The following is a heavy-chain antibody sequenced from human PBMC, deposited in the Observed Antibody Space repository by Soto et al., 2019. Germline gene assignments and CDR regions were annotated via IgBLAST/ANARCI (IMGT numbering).Heavy chain of an antibody. Sequence: GGSLRLSCAASGFTFSSYAMHWVRQAPGKGLEWVAVISYDGSNKYYADSVKGRFTISRDNSKNTLYLQMNSLRAEDTAVYYCARDTHAVQGDYWGQGTLVTVSS. CDR1: GFTFSSYA. V-gene: IGHV3-30-3*01. CDR2: ISYDGSNK. CDR3: ARDTHAVQGDY. J-gene: IGHJ4*02. D-gene: IGHD6-19*01.